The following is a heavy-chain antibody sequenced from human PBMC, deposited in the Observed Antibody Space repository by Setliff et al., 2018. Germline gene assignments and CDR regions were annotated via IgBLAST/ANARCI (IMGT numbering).Heavy chain of an antibody. D-gene: IGHD3-10*01. Sequence: SETLSLTCTVSGDSMSSYYWSWIRQSPGKGLEWIGYVHYSGDSNYNPSLKSRVTMSVDTSKDQFSLNLRSVTAADTAVYYCARQPSSGSYYNPRPYCFDFWGQGTLVTVSS. CDR2: VHYSGDS. CDR3: ARQPSSGSYYNPRPYCFDF. V-gene: IGHV4-59*01. J-gene: IGHJ4*02. CDR1: GDSMSSYY.